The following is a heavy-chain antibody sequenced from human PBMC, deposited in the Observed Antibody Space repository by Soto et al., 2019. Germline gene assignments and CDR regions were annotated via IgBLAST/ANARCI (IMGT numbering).Heavy chain of an antibody. D-gene: IGHD6-13*01. CDR3: ASSIAAAGTDYYYGMDV. V-gene: IGHV1-69*13. Sequence: SVKVSCKASGGTFSSYAISWVRQAPGQGLEWMGGIIPIFGTANYAQKFQGRVTITADESTSTAYMELSSLRSEDTAVYYCASSIAAAGTDYYYGMDVWGQGTTVTVSS. CDR1: GGTFSSYA. CDR2: IIPIFGTA. J-gene: IGHJ6*02.